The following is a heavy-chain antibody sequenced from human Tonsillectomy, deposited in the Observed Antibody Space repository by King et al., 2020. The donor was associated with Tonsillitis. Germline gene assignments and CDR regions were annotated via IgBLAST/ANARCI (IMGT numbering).Heavy chain of an antibody. D-gene: IGHD2-8*01. CDR1: GGAITSYY. Sequence: QLRESGPGLVKPSETLSLICTVSGGAITSYYWSWIRQPPGKELEWIGHIYYSGTTNYNPSLKSRVTISVDTSKRQFSLNLSSMTPADTAVYYCARIPHTNGYLWAFDVWGRGTMVTVSS. CDR3: ARIPHTNGYLWAFDV. J-gene: IGHJ3*01. V-gene: IGHV4-59*01. CDR2: IYYSGTT.